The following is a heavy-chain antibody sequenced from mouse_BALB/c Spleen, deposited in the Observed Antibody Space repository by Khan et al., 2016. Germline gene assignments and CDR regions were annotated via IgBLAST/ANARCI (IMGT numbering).Heavy chain of an antibody. V-gene: IGHV3-6*02. CDR3: SRDGVTGTFAY. CDR1: GYSITSGYY. D-gene: IGHD4-1*01. J-gene: IGHJ3*01. Sequence: EVQLQESGPGLVKPSQSLSLTCSVTGYSITSGYYWNWIRQFPGNKLEWMGYISYDGTNYYNPSLKNRISITRDTSKNHFFLKLNSVTSEDTATXYCSRDGVTGTFAYWGQRTLVTVSA. CDR2: ISYDGTN.